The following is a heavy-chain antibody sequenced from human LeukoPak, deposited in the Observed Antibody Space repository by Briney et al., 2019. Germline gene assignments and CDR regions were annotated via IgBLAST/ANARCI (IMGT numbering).Heavy chain of an antibody. CDR2: ISPNAGTI. CDR1: GFTFSDYY. CDR3: AKGDYYDSSGYSYYFDY. D-gene: IGHD3-22*01. Sequence: GGSLRLSCAASGFTFSDYYMNWVRQAPGKALEWVSYISPNAGTIYYADSVKGRFTLSRDNAKNSLSLQMNSLRAEDTAVYYCAKGDYYDSSGYSYYFDYWGQGTLVSVSS. V-gene: IGHV3-11*01. J-gene: IGHJ4*02.